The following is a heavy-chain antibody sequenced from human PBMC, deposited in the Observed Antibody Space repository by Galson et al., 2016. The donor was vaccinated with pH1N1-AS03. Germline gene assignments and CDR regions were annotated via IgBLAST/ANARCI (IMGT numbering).Heavy chain of an antibody. D-gene: IGHD4/OR15-4a*01. Sequence: SVKVSCKASGYTFTSYYIHWVRQAPGQGREWMGIINPSDGNTNYAQRFLGRVTMTRDTSTSTVYMELSSLRSDDTAVYYCARVSAGLTGYYYAMDVWRQGTTLTVSS. V-gene: IGHV1-46*01. CDR3: ARVSAGLTGYYYAMDV. CDR2: INPSDGNT. J-gene: IGHJ6*02. CDR1: GYTFTSYY.